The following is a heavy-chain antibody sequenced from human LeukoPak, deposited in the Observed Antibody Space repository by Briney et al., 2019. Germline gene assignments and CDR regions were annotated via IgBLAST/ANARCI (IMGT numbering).Heavy chain of an antibody. CDR1: GFTFSSYG. J-gene: IGHJ4*02. D-gene: IGHD5-18*01. V-gene: IGHV3-30*18. CDR2: ISYDGSNK. Sequence: GGSLRLSCAASGFTFSSYGMHWVRQAPGKGLEWVAVISYDGSNKYYADSVKGRFTISRDNSKNTLYLQMNSLRAEDTAVYYCAKGDLYSYGSVDYWGQGTLVTVSS. CDR3: AKGDLYSYGSVDY.